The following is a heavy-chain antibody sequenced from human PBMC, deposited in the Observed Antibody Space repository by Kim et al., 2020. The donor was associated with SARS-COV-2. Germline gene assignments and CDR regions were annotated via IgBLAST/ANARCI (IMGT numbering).Heavy chain of an antibody. V-gene: IGHV3-23*01. J-gene: IGHJ4*02. CDR2: ISHTGDIT. Sequence: GGSLRLSCAGSGFTFSSYGMSWVRQAPGKGLEWVSAISHTGDITDYADSMKGRFTISRDNSKNTLYLQMNSLRADDTALYYCAIRGSNYGAYNYLGQGTLVTVSS. CDR1: GFTFSSYG. D-gene: IGHD4-17*01. CDR3: AIRGSNYGAYNY.